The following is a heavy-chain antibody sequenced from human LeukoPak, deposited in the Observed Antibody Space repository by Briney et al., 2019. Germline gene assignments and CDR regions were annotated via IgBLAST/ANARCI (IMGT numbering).Heavy chain of an antibody. Sequence: SVKVSCKASGGTFSSYAISWVRQAPGQGLEWMGGIIPIFGTANSAQKFQGRVTITTDESTSTAYMELRILRSEDTAVYYCARGGYYYDSSGYTGEFDYWGQGTLVTVSS. V-gene: IGHV1-69*05. CDR2: IIPIFGTA. J-gene: IGHJ4*02. D-gene: IGHD3-22*01. CDR1: GGTFSSYA. CDR3: ARGGYYYDSSGYTGEFDY.